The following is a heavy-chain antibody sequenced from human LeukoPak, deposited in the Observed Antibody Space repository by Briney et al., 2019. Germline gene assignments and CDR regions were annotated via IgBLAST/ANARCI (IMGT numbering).Heavy chain of an antibody. J-gene: IGHJ3*02. V-gene: IGHV3-53*01. Sequence: HPGGSLRLSCAASGFTVSSSYVSWVRQAPGKGLEWVSVIYSGGITYYADSVKGRFTFSRDNSKNTLYLQMNSLRDDDTAVYYCARDGPGRYSSSWHGGAFDIWGQGTMVTVSS. D-gene: IGHD6-13*01. CDR3: ARDGPGRYSSSWHGGAFDI. CDR2: IYSGGIT. CDR1: GFTVSSSY.